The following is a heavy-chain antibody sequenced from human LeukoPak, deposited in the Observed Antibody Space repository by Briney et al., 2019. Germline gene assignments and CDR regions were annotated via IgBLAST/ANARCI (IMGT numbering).Heavy chain of an antibody. CDR2: MYESGRT. V-gene: IGHV4-39*01. CDR3: ARHYGLNYFDSSAYEY. Sequence: SETLSLTCTASGGSISGSSFYWGWIRPPPGKGLEWIGSMYESGRTIYSPSLKSRLTIPIDTSTHPISLKSTSVTAADTAVYFCARHYGLNYFDSSAYEYWGQGTLVTVSS. D-gene: IGHD3-22*01. J-gene: IGHJ4*02. CDR1: GGSISGSSFY.